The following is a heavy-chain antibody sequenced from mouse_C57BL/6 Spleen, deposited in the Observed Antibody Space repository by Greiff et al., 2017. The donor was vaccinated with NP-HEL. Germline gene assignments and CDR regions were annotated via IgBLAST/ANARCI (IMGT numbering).Heavy chain of an antibody. CDR3: ARFDDYGAWFAY. CDR2: INPNNGGT. D-gene: IGHD2-4*01. CDR1: GYTFTDYN. Sequence: EVQLQQSGPELVKPGASVKMSCKASGYTFTDYNMHWVKQSHGKSLEWIGYINPNNGGTSYNQKFKGKATLTVNKSSSTAYMELRSLTSEDSAVYYCARFDDYGAWFAYWGQGTLVTVSA. V-gene: IGHV1-22*01. J-gene: IGHJ3*01.